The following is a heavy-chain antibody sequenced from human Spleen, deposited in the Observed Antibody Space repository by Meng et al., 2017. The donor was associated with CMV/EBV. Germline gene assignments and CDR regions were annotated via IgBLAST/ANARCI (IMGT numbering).Heavy chain of an antibody. J-gene: IGHJ6*02. CDR1: GFTFSDYY. CDR2: ITSSGGTI. CDR3: VPGHCGSSSCLSGYYYYGMNV. Sequence: GGSLRLSCAASGFTFSDYYMSWIRQAPGKGLEWISYITSSGGTIYYADSVKGRFTISRDNAKKSLFLQMNSLRAEDTAVYYCVPGHCGSSSCLSGYYYYGMNVWGQGTAVTVSS. D-gene: IGHD2-2*01. V-gene: IGHV3-11*04.